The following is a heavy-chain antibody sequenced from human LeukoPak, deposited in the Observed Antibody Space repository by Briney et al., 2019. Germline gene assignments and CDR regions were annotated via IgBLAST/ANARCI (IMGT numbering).Heavy chain of an antibody. V-gene: IGHV3-11*04. CDR3: TRGVKMVFND. D-gene: IGHD2-8*01. CDR2: ISSFGSTK. J-gene: IGHJ4*02. CDR1: GFIFSDYY. Sequence: GGSLRLSCAASGFIFSDYYMCWVRQAPGTWPEWISYISSFGSTKHYADSVKGRFTVSRDNGKNLVYLEMNSLRVDDTAVYYCTRGVKMVFNDWGQGALVTVSS.